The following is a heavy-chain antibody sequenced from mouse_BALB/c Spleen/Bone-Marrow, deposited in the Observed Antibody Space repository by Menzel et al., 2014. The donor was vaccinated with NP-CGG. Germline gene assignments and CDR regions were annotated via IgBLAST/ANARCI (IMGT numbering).Heavy chain of an antibody. Sequence: VQLKESGGGLVQPGGPLKLSCAASGFTFSSYGMSWVRQTPDKRLELVATINSNGGRTYYPDSVKGRFTISRDNAQNTLYLQMSSLKSGDAAMYYCTRDGYYVFYAMDYWGQGTSVTVSS. J-gene: IGHJ4*01. V-gene: IGHV5-6-3*01. CDR3: TRDGYYVFYAMDY. CDR1: GFTFSSYG. CDR2: INSNGGRT. D-gene: IGHD2-3*01.